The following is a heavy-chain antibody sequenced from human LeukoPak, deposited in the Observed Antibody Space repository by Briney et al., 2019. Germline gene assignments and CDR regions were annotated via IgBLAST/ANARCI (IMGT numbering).Heavy chain of an antibody. J-gene: IGHJ4*02. D-gene: IGHD5-24*01. Sequence: SETLSLTCTVSGGSISSYYWSWIRQPPGKGLEWIGYIYYSGSTNYNPSLKSRVTISVDTSKNQFSLKLSSVTAADTAVCYCASTRDGYNYVYFDYWGQGTLVTVSS. CDR3: ASTRDGYNYVYFDY. CDR2: IYYSGST. CDR1: GGSISSYY. V-gene: IGHV4-59*01.